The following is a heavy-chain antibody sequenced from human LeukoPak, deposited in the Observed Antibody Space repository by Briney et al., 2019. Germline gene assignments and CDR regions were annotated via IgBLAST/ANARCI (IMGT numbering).Heavy chain of an antibody. J-gene: IGHJ4*02. D-gene: IGHD3-3*01. Sequence: GGSLRLSCAASGFTLGSYPVTWVRQAPGKGLEWVSAISNGGGSTNYADSVKGRFTISRDNPMNTVFLQMNSLRAEDTAVYYCATGGPGFLEWLPLDNWGQGTLATVSS. CDR2: ISNGGGST. CDR1: GFTLGSYP. CDR3: ATGGPGFLEWLPLDN. V-gene: IGHV3-23*01.